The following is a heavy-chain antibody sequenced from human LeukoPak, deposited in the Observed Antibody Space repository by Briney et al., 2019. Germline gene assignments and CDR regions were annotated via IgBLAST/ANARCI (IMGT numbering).Heavy chain of an antibody. V-gene: IGHV1-18*04. Sequence: AASVKVSCKASGSTFSDHYLHWLRQAPGQGLEWMGWISTYNGNTNYAQKLQGRVTMTTDTSTSTAYMELRSLRSDDTAVYYCARGAGWNYWADYWGQGTLVTVSS. CDR2: ISTYNGNT. CDR1: GSTFSDHY. D-gene: IGHD1-7*01. CDR3: ARGAGWNYWADY. J-gene: IGHJ4*02.